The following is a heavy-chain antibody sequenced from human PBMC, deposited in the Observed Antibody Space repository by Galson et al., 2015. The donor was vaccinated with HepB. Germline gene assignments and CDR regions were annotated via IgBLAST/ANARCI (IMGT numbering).Heavy chain of an antibody. CDR1: GFTFSSYS. V-gene: IGHV3-48*02. CDR3: ARDLAMVRGEIRPDPVGY. Sequence: SLRLSCAASGFTFSSYSMNWVRQAPGKGLEWVSYISSSSSTIYYADSVKGRFTISRDNAKNSLYLQMNSLRDEDTAVYYCARDLAMVRGEIRPDPVGYWGQGTLVTVSS. CDR2: ISSSSSTI. D-gene: IGHD3-10*01. J-gene: IGHJ4*02.